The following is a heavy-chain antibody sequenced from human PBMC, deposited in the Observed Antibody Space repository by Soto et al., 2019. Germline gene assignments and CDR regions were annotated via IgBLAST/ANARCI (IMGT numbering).Heavy chain of an antibody. D-gene: IGHD3-3*01. Sequence: QVQLVQSGAEVKKPGSSVKFSCKASGGTFSSYTISWVRQAPGQGREWMGRIIPIIGIANYAQKFQGRVTINADKSTSTAYMELSSLRSEDTAVYYCAREDYDFWSPWRPKYFEYWGQGTLVTVSS. V-gene: IGHV1-69*08. CDR2: IIPIIGIA. J-gene: IGHJ4*02. CDR1: GGTFSSYT. CDR3: AREDYDFWSPWRPKYFEY.